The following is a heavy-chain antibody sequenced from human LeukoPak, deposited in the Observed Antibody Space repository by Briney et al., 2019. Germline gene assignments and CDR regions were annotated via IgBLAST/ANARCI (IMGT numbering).Heavy chain of an antibody. CDR2: ISSSGSTI. D-gene: IGHD3-10*02. CDR3: AELGITMIGGV. J-gene: IGHJ6*04. Sequence: GGSLRLSCAASGFTVSTTYMSWVRQAPGKGLEWVSYISSSGSTIYYADSVKGRFTISRDNAKDSLYLQMNSLRAEDTAVYYCAELGITMIGGVWGKGTRSPSPQ. V-gene: IGHV3-11*04. CDR1: GFTVSTTY.